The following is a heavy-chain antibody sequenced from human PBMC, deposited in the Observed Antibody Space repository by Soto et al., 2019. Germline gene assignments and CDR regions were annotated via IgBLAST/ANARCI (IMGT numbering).Heavy chain of an antibody. V-gene: IGHV4-59*08. Sequence: QVQLQESGPGLVKPSETLSLTCTVSGGSISNYYWSWIRQPPGKGLEWIGYLYYSGNTNYNPSLKRRVTTAGDTAKNQVSLKLTSVTAADTAVYYCARHSSSTRGWFDPWGQGTLVTVSS. CDR1: GGSISNYY. CDR2: LYYSGNT. J-gene: IGHJ5*02. CDR3: ARHSSSTRGWFDP. D-gene: IGHD6-13*01.